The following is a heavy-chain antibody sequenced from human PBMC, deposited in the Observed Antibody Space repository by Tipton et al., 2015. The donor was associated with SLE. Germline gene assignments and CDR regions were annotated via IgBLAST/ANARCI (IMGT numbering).Heavy chain of an antibody. J-gene: IGHJ6*02. CDR1: GGSFNPYY. CDR3: ARDAILWFGGVIPPGGMDV. V-gene: IGHV4-34*01. CDR2: ISHNGNT. Sequence: TLSLTCAVYGGSFNPYYWTWIRQPPGKGLEWIGEISHNGNTNYNPSLKSRVTISVDTSKNHFSLRLSSLTAADTAVYYCARDAILWFGGVIPPGGMDVWGQGTTVTVSS. D-gene: IGHD3-10*01.